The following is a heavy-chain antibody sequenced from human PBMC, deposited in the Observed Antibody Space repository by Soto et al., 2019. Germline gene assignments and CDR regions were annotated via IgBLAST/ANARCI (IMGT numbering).Heavy chain of an antibody. J-gene: IGHJ6*02. V-gene: IGHV1-18*04. CDR2: ISGYNGNT. CDR3: ARDVFCGGAPACPDMDV. CDR1: GYTFSGYS. D-gene: IGHD2-21*01. Sequence: QVVLEQSGGEVKKPGASVKVSCKASGYTFSGYSITWVRPAPGQGLEWMGRISGYNGNTNYARTLRGRLTLTTDTSTSTAYMELRSLTSDDTAVYYCARDVFCGGAPACPDMDVWGQGTTVTVSS.